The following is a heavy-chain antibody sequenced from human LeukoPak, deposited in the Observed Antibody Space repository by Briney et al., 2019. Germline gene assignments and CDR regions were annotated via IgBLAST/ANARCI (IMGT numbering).Heavy chain of an antibody. CDR3: ARQPYNYDSSGYPH. Sequence: SETLSLTCTVSGGSISSSTYYWGWIRQPPGKGLEWIGGIYYSGNTYYNPSLRSRVTISVDTPKNQFSLKLSSVTAADTAVYFCARQPYNYDSSGYPHWGQGTLVTVSA. D-gene: IGHD3-22*01. J-gene: IGHJ1*01. CDR2: IYYSGNT. CDR1: GGSISSSTYY. V-gene: IGHV4-39*01.